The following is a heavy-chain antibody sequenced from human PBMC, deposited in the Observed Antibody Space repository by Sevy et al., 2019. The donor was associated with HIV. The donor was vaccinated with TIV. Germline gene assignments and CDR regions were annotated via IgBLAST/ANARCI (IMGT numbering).Heavy chain of an antibody. CDR2: IWFDGSNT. CDR1: GFTFSSYG. V-gene: IGHV3-33*01. Sequence: GGSLRLSCAASGFTFSSYGMHWVRQAPGKGLEWVALIWFDGSNTYYADSVKGRFTISRDIAKNTLHLQMSSLGAEDTAVYYCARDLEFYDYGDYGPAFMPDYWGQGTLVTVSS. D-gene: IGHD4-17*01. CDR3: ARDLEFYDYGDYGPAFMPDY. J-gene: IGHJ4*02.